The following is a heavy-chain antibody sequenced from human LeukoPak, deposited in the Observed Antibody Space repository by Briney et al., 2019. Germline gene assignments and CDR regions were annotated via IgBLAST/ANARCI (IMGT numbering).Heavy chain of an antibody. CDR1: GFTFSRSY. CDR3: VKWDWG. D-gene: IGHD3-16*01. CDR2: INSDGSII. Sequence: GGSLRLSCAASGFTFSRSYMHWVRQASGKGPMWVSRINSDGSIINYVDSVKGRFTTSRDNAKNTVYLQMNSLRAEDTAVYYCVKWDWGGGQATLVTVSS. V-gene: IGHV3-74*01. J-gene: IGHJ4*02.